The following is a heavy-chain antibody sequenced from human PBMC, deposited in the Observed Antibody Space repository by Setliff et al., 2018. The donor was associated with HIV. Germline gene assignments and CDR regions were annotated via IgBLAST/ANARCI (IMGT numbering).Heavy chain of an antibody. CDR3: AQGRTTTWYDMDV. Sequence: GGSLRLSCAASGFNFSSHTMNWIRQAPGKGLEWVSGISDSGGASHSADSVKGRFTISRDNSKNTLHLQMDSLRVEDTAVYYCAQGRTTTWYDMDVWGQGTTVTVSS. V-gene: IGHV3-23*01. CDR1: GFNFSSHT. D-gene: IGHD2-2*01. CDR2: ISDSGGAS. J-gene: IGHJ6*01.